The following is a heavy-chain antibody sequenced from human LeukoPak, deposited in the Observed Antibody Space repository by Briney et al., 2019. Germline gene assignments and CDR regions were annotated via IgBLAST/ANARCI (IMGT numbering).Heavy chain of an antibody. Sequence: GGSLRLSCTVSGFTVSSNSMSWVRQAPGKGLEWVSFIYSGGNTHNSDSVKGGFTISGDNSKNTLYLQMNSLRAEDTAVYYCARRAGDYSHPYDYWGQGTLVTVSS. J-gene: IGHJ4*02. CDR2: IYSGGNT. V-gene: IGHV3-66*04. CDR1: GFTVSSNS. D-gene: IGHD3-22*01. CDR3: ARRAGDYSHPYDY.